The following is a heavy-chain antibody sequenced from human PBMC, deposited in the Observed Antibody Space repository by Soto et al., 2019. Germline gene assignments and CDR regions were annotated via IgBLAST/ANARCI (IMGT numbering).Heavy chain of an antibody. D-gene: IGHD6-13*01. J-gene: IGHJ6*02. CDR1: GYTFRSYA. CDR2: IRGRGDRT. CDR3: PKDRDGAAAGPTKFYGMEV. Sequence: EVQGLESGGGLVQPGWSLRLSCAASGYTFRSYAMSGVRKAPGKGLEGVSAIRGRGDRTYYEDSVRGLFTLSRDNSKNTRYLQMNSLRAEDRAVYHCPKDRDGAAAGPTKFYGMEVWCQGTMVTVSS. V-gene: IGHV3-23*02.